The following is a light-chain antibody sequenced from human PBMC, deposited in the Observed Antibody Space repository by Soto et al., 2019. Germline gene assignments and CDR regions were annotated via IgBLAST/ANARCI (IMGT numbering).Light chain of an antibody. CDR2: TAS. CDR3: QQYNSYSDT. Sequence: DIQMTQSPSTLSASVGDRVTITCRASQSISSWLAWYQQKPGKAPKLLIYTASSLESGVPSRFSGSGSGTEFTLTISSLQPDAFSTYSCQQYNSYSDTFGQGTKLEIK. J-gene: IGKJ2*01. V-gene: IGKV1-5*03. CDR1: QSISSW.